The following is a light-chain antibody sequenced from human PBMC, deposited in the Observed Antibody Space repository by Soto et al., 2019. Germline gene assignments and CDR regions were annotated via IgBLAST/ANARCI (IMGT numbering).Light chain of an antibody. Sequence: QSALTQPASVSGTPGQSITISCTGSNSDVGIYDFVSWYQHHPGRAPKLIVSEVSHRPSGVSNRFSDSKSGNTASLTISGLQSEDEADYYCISYTSDDVRYVFGTGTKVTV. CDR3: ISYTSDDVRYV. J-gene: IGLJ1*01. CDR1: NSDVGIYDF. CDR2: EVS. V-gene: IGLV2-14*01.